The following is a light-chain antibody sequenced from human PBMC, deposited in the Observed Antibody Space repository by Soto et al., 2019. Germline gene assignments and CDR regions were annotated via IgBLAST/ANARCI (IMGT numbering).Light chain of an antibody. J-gene: IGKJ3*01. CDR1: QGIANF. V-gene: IGKV1-9*01. CDR2: GAS. CDR3: QQLNSFPIP. Sequence: IQLTQSPSSLSASVGDRVTISCRASQGIANFLAWYQQKPGKAPKLLIYGASTLQSGVPSRFSGSGSGTDVTLTISNLQPEDFATYYCQQLNSFPIPFGPGTKVDIK.